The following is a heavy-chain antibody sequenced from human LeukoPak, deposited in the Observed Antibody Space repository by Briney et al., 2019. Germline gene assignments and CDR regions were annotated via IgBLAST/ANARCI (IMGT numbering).Heavy chain of an antibody. V-gene: IGHV3-23*01. CDR2: ISGRGGST. Sequence: GGSLRLSCAASGFTFSSYAMSWVRQAPGKGLEWVSAISGRGGSTYYADSVKGRFTISRDNSKNTLYLQMNSLRAEDTAVYYCAKGGTGRTYYFDYWGQGTLVTVSS. J-gene: IGHJ4*02. CDR1: GFTFSSYA. D-gene: IGHD1-14*01. CDR3: AKGGTGRTYYFDY.